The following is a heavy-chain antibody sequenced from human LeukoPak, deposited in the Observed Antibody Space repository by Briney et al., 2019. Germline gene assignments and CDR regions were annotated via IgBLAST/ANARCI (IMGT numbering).Heavy chain of an antibody. CDR3: ARGFGDWGLSWFDP. V-gene: IGHV4-61*01. J-gene: IGHJ5*02. CDR1: GGAVSSGSYY. CDR2: IYYSGSA. Sequence: SETLSLTCTVSGGAVSSGSYYWSWIRQPPGKGLEWIGYIYYSGSAKYNPSLKSRVTISVDTSKNQFSLKLTSVTAADTAVYYCARGFGDWGLSWFDPWGQGTLVTVSS. D-gene: IGHD3-10*01.